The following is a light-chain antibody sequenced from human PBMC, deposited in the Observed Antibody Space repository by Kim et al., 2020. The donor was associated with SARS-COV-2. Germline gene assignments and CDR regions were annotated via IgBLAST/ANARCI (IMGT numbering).Light chain of an antibody. CDR2: KAS. J-gene: IGKJ3*01. CDR3: QHYSDNSFT. CDR1: QSLDKW. Sequence: DIQVTQSPSTVSASVGDRVTITCRASQSLDKWLAWYQQKPGKAPKVLIYKASTLEYGVPARFSGSGSGTEFTLTISSLQPDDFATYYCQHYSDNSFTFGPGTKVDIK. V-gene: IGKV1-5*03.